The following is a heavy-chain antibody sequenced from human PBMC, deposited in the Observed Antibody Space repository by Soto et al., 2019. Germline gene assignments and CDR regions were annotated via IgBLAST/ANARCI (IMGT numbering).Heavy chain of an antibody. CDR2: IYYSGST. CDR1: GGSISSSSYY. CDR3: ARDYSSGWYYAFDI. D-gene: IGHD6-19*01. J-gene: IGHJ3*02. Sequence: SETLSLTCTVSGGSISSSSYYWGWIRQPPGKGLEWIGSIYYSGSTYYNPSLKSRFTISVDTSKNQFSLKLSSVTSADTAVYYCARDYSSGWYYAFDIWGQGTMVTVSS. V-gene: IGHV4-39*07.